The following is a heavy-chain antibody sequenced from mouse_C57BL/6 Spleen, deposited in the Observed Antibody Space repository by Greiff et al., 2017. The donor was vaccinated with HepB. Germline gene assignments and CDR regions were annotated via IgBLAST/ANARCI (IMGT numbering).Heavy chain of an antibody. J-gene: IGHJ3*01. CDR2: LDPENGDT. Sequence: VQLQQSGAELVRPGASVKLSCTASGFNIKDDYMHWVKQRPEQGLEWIGWLDPENGDTEYASKFQGKATITADTSSNTAYLQLSSLTSEDTAVYYCTTGHYYGSSSFAYWGQGTLVTVSA. D-gene: IGHD1-1*01. CDR1: GFNIKDDY. CDR3: TTGHYYGSSSFAY. V-gene: IGHV14-4*01.